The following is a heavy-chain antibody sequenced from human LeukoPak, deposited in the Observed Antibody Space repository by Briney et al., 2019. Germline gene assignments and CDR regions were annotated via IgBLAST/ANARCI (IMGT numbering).Heavy chain of an antibody. V-gene: IGHV4-34*01. Sequence: SETLSLTCAVYGGSFSGYYWSWIRQPPGKGLEWIGEINHSGSTNYNPSLKSRVTISVDTSKNQFSLKLGSVTAADTAVYYCARDPNPREGAFDIWGQGTMVTVSS. D-gene: IGHD1-26*01. J-gene: IGHJ3*02. CDR1: GGSFSGYY. CDR3: ARDPNPREGAFDI. CDR2: INHSGST.